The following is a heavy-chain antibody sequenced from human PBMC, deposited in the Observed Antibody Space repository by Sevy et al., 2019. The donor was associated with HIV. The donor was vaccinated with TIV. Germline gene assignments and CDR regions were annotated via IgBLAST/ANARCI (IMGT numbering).Heavy chain of an antibody. V-gene: IGHV1-24*01. CDR3: ATDIVVGRDY. CDR2: FHEDGES. D-gene: IGHD2-2*01. CDR1: GYTLSKLS. J-gene: IGHJ4*02. Sequence: ASVKVSCKVSGYTLSKLSMHWVRQAPGKGLEWMGGFHEDGESMYAQKFQGRVTMTEDTSTDTAYMELSSLRSEDTAVYYGATDIVVGRDYWGQGTLVTVSS.